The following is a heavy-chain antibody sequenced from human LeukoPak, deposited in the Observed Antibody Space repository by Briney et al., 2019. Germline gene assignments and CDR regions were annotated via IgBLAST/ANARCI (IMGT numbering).Heavy chain of an antibody. CDR3: AREYQVTARFDP. V-gene: IGHV3-74*01. CDR2: INSDASST. D-gene: IGHD2-2*01. J-gene: IGHJ5*02. CDR1: GFTFSNYW. Sequence: GGSLRLSCAASGFTFSNYWMHWLRQAPGKGLVWVSRINSDASSTAYADSVKGRFTISRGNAKNTLSLQMHSLRAEDTAIYYCAREYQVTARFDPWGQGTLVTVSS.